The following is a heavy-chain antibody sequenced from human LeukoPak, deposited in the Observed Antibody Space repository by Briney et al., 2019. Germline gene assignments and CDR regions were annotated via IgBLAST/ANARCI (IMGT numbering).Heavy chain of an antibody. Sequence: GGSLRLSCAASGFTFTSYWMSWVRQAPGKGLEWVANIKEDGSEKYYVDSVKGRFTISRDNAKNSVYLQMNSLRAEDTAVYYCACYGIAPPYWGQGTLVTVSS. D-gene: IGHD2-15*01. CDR3: ACYGIAPPY. CDR2: IKEDGSEK. V-gene: IGHV3-7*05. J-gene: IGHJ4*02. CDR1: GFTFTSYW.